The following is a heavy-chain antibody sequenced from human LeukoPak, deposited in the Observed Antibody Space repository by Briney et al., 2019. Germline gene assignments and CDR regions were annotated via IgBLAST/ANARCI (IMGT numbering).Heavy chain of an antibody. J-gene: IGHJ6*02. CDR2: ISYDGSNK. V-gene: IGHV3-30*18. Sequence: GGSLRLSCAASGFTFSSYGMHWVRQAPGKGLEWVAVISYDGSNKYYADSVKGRFTISGDNSKNTLYLQMNSLRAEDTAVYYCAKVDLIDPTYNWNDAGYYYYYYGMDVWGQGTTVTVSS. CDR1: GFTFSSYG. CDR3: AKVDLIDPTYNWNDAGYYYYYYGMDV. D-gene: IGHD1-20*01.